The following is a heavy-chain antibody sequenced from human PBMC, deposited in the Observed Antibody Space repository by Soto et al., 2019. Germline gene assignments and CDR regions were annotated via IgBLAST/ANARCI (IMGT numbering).Heavy chain of an antibody. J-gene: IGHJ4*02. D-gene: IGHD1-1*01. V-gene: IGHV1-3*05. CDR1: GYTFTSYA. Sequence: QVQLVQSGAEEKKPGASVKVSCKASGYTFTSYAMHWVRQAPGQRLEWMGWINAGNGNTKYSQKFQGRVTITWETSASTAYMELSSLRSEDTAVYYCAIGPRWNDVDYWGQGTLVTVSS. CDR3: AIGPRWNDVDY. CDR2: INAGNGNT.